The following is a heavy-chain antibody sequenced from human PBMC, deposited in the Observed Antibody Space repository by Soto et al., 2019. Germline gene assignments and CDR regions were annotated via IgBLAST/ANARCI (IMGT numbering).Heavy chain of an antibody. V-gene: IGHV4-34*01. J-gene: IGHJ3*02. CDR2: INHSGST. CDR3: ARGGSSSWYDAFDI. CDR1: GGSFSGYY. D-gene: IGHD6-13*01. Sequence: SETLSLTCAVYGGSFSGYYWSWIRQPPGKGLEWIGEINHSGSTSYNPSLKSRVTISVDTSKNQFSLKLSSVTAADTAVYYCARGGSSSWYDAFDIWGQGTMVTVSS.